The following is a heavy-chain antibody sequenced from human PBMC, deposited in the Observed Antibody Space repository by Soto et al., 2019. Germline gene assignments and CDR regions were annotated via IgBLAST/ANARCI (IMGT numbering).Heavy chain of an antibody. CDR2: IWYDGSNK. CDR3: ARDLYFYGYGIDC. Sequence: GGALRLSCAASGFTFSSYGMHWVRQAPGKGLEWVAVIWYDGSNKYYADSVKGRFTISRDNSKNTLYLQMNSLRAADTAVFYGARDLYFYGYGIDCWGQGTLVTVCS. V-gene: IGHV3-33*01. J-gene: IGHJ4*02. D-gene: IGHD3-22*01. CDR1: GFTFSSYG.